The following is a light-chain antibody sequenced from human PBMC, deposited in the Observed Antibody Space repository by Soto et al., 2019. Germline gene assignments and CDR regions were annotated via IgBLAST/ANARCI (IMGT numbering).Light chain of an antibody. CDR3: QQYNNWPRWT. CDR1: KSVSSK. J-gene: IGKJ1*01. Sequence: EIVMTQSPATLSVSPGERATLSCRASKSVSSKLAWYQQKPGQAPRLLIYDASTRATGIPARFSGSGSGTEFTLSISSLQSEDFAVYYCQQYNNWPRWTFGQGTKVDIK. CDR2: DAS. V-gene: IGKV3-15*01.